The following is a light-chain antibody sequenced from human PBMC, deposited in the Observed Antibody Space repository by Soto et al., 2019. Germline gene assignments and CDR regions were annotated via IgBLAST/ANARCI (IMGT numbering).Light chain of an antibody. CDR1: SEDVGGYNY. CDR3: SSYTSSNTLG. Sequence: QSALTQPASVSGSPGQSITMSCSGTSEDVGGYNYVSWYQHHPGKAPTLLIYEVTNRPSGLSDRFSGSKSGNTASLTISGLQAEDEADYYCSSYTSSNTLGFGTGTKVTVL. CDR2: EVT. V-gene: IGLV2-14*01. J-gene: IGLJ1*01.